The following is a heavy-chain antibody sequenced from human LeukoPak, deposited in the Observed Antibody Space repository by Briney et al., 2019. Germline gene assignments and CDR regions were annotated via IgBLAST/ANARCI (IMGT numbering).Heavy chain of an antibody. V-gene: IGHV1-69*05. Sequence: SVKVSCKASGGTFSSYAISWVRQAPGQGLEWMGRIIPIFGTANYAQKFQGRVTTTTDESTSTAYMELSSLRSEDTAVYYCAREAYSSSWYGYFQHWGQGTLVTVSS. J-gene: IGHJ1*01. CDR1: GGTFSSYA. CDR2: IIPIFGTA. D-gene: IGHD6-13*01. CDR3: AREAYSSSWYGYFQH.